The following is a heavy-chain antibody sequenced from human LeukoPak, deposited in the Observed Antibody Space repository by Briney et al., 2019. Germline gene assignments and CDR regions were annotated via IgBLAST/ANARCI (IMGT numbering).Heavy chain of an antibody. J-gene: IGHJ4*02. CDR2: ISGDGGST. CDR1: GFIFDDYA. D-gene: IGHD6-19*01. V-gene: IGHV3-43*02. CDR3: ARESERSGWYDY. Sequence: GGSLRLSCAAPGFIFDDYAIHWVRQAPEKGLEWVSLISGDGGSTFYADSVKGRFTISRDNSKNSLYLQMSSLRSEDTALYYCARESERSGWYDYWGQGTLVTVSS.